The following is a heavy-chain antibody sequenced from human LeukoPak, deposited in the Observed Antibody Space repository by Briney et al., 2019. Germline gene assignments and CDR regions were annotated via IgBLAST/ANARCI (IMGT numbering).Heavy chain of an antibody. CDR2: INPNSGGT. V-gene: IGHV1-2*02. J-gene: IGHJ6*03. Sequence: GESLKISCQASGYDFTRSWIGWVRQLPGKGLEWMGWINPNSGGTNYAQKFQGRVTMTRDTSISTAYMELSRLRSDDTAVYYCARDGGLGGPYYYYMDVWGKGTTVTVSS. CDR3: ARDGGLGGPYYYYMDV. CDR1: GYDFTRSW. D-gene: IGHD3-3*01.